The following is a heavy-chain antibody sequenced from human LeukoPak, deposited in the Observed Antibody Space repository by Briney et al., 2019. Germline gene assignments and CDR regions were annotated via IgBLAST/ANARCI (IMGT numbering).Heavy chain of an antibody. CDR3: AKGSYDSSGYYYLYFQH. V-gene: IGHV3-23*01. D-gene: IGHD3-22*01. Sequence: KSGGSLRLSCAASGFTFSSYDMSWVRQAPGKGLEWVSGISGSGGSTYYADSVKGRFTISRDNSKNTLYLQMNSLRAEDTAVYYCAKGSYDSSGYYYLYFQHWGQGTLVTVSS. CDR1: GFTFSSYD. J-gene: IGHJ1*01. CDR2: ISGSGGST.